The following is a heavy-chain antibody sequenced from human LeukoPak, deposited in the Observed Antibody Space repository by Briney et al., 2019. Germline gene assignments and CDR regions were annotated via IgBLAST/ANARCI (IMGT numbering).Heavy chain of an antibody. V-gene: IGHV4-34*01. CDR3: ARPPPYCSGGSCYSL. J-gene: IGHJ4*02. D-gene: IGHD2-15*01. Sequence: SETLSLTCAVYGGSFSGYYWSWIRQPPGKGLEWIGDINHSGSTNYNPSLKSRVTISVDTSKNQFSLKLSSVTAADTAVYYCARPPPYCSGGSCYSLWGQGTLVTVSS. CDR2: INHSGST. CDR1: GGSFSGYY.